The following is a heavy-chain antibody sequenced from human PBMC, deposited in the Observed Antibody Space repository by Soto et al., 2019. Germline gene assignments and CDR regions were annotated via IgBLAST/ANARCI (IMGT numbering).Heavy chain of an antibody. V-gene: IGHV4-59*01. CDR3: ASGYYPYFDY. D-gene: IGHD3-22*01. CDR2: IYYSGST. J-gene: IGHJ4*02. CDR1: GGSISGYY. Sequence: PSETLSLTCTVSGGSISGYYWSWIRQPPGKGLEWIGYIYYSGSTNYNPSLKSRVTISVDTSKNQFSLKLSSVTAADTAVYYCASGYYPYFDYWGQGTLVTVS.